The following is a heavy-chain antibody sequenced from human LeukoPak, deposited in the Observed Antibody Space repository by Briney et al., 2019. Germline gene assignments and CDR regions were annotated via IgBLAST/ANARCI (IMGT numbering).Heavy chain of an antibody. CDR1: GFTFSSYW. D-gene: IGHD3-9*01. Sequence: GGSLRLSCVASGFTFSSYWMSWVRQAPGKGLEWVSAISGSGGSTYYADSVKGRFTISRDNSKSTLYLQMNSLRAEDTAVYYCAKDRPPSGYYYYYYGMDVWGQGTTVTVSS. CDR2: ISGSGGST. CDR3: AKDRPPSGYYYYYYGMDV. V-gene: IGHV3-23*01. J-gene: IGHJ6*02.